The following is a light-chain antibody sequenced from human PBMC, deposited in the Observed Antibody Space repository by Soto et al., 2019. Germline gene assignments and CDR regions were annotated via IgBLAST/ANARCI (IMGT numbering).Light chain of an antibody. Sequence: QSALTQPASVSGSPGQSITISCTGTSRDVGSYNLVSWYQQHPGKAPNLMIYEGSKRPSGVSNRFSGSKSGNTASLTISGLQAEDEADYYCCSYAGSSTLYVVFGGGTKLTVL. CDR1: SRDVGSYNL. CDR2: EGS. J-gene: IGLJ2*01. CDR3: CSYAGSSTLYVV. V-gene: IGLV2-23*01.